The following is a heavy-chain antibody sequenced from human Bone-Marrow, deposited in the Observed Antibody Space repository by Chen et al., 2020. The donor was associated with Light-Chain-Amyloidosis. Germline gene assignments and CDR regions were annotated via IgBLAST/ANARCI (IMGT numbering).Heavy chain of an antibody. CDR1: GYTFPNYW. J-gene: IGHJ4*02. D-gene: IGHD5-12*01. Sequence: GYTFPNYWIGWVRQMPGKGLEWMGVIYPDDSDARYSPSFEGQVTISADKSITTTYLQWRSLKASDTAMYYCARRRDGYNFDYWGQGTLVTVSS. CDR2: IYPDDSDA. V-gene: IGHV5-51*01. CDR3: ARRRDGYNFDY.